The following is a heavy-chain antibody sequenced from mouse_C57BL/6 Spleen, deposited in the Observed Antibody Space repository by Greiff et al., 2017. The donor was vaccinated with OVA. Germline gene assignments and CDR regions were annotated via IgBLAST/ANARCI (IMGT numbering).Heavy chain of an antibody. J-gene: IGHJ4*01. CDR3: ARWGGYDGELTYYYAMDY. V-gene: IGHV1-72*01. CDR2: IDPNSGGT. Sequence: VQLQQPGAELVKPGASVKLSCKASGYTFTSYWMHWVKQRPGRGLEWIGRIDPNSGGTKYNEKFKSKATLTVDKPSSTAYMQLSSLTSEDSAVYYCARWGGYDGELTYYYAMDYWGQGTSVTVSS. D-gene: IGHD2-2*01. CDR1: GYTFTSYW.